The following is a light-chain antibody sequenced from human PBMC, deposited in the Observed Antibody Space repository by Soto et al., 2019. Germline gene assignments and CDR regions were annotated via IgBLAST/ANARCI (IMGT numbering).Light chain of an antibody. CDR2: KAS. CDR3: QQYNSLRT. V-gene: IGKV1-5*03. CDR1: QSISSW. Sequence: DIQMTQSPSTLSASVGDRVTITCRASQSISSWLAWYQQKPGKAPKLLIYKASSLESGVPSRFSGSGSGTEFTLTISSLQPDDFAIYYCQQYNSLRTFDQGTKVEIK. J-gene: IGKJ1*01.